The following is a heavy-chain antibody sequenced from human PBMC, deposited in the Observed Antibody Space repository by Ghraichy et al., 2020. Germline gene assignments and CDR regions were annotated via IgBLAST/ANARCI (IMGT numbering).Heavy chain of an antibody. CDR2: IFYSGRT. V-gene: IGHV4-31*03. CDR1: GFSVSTGGFV. D-gene: IGHD1-14*01. J-gene: IGHJ4*02. CDR3: ARVGSTASYHLDV. Sequence: TLSLTCTVSGFSVSTGGFVWAWVRQHPGKGLEWIGNIFYSGRTFSSHNPSLKSRLTLSVDTSKNQFSLKLDSVTAADTAVYYCARVGSTASYHLDVWGQGSLVTVSS.